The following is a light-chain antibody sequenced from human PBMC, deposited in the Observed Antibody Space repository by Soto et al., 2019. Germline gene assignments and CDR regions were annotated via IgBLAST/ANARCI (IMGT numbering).Light chain of an antibody. CDR3: QQANSFPQT. J-gene: IGKJ3*01. CDR2: AAS. CDR1: LGQGISRW. Sequence: DIQMTQSPSTLSASVGDRVTITCRASLGQGISRWLAWYQQKPGKAPKLLIYAASSLQSGVPSRFSGSGSGTDFTLTISSLQPEDFATYYCQQANSFPQTFGPGTKVDIK. V-gene: IGKV1-12*01.